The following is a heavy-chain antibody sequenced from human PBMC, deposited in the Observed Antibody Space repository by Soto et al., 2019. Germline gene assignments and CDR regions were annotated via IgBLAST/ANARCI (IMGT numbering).Heavy chain of an antibody. CDR3: ARHRPDDYGDSRMRAFDI. D-gene: IGHD4-17*01. CDR1: GGSISSYY. J-gene: IGHJ3*02. CDR2: IYYSGST. Sequence: SETLSLTCTVSGGSISSYYWSWIRQPPGKGLEWIGYIYYSGSTNYNPSLKSRVTISVDTSKNQFSLKLSPVTAADTAVYYCARHRPDDYGDSRMRAFDIWGQGTMVTVSS. V-gene: IGHV4-59*08.